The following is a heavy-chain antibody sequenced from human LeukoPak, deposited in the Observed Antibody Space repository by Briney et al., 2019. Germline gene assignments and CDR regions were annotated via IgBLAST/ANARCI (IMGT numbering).Heavy chain of an antibody. Sequence: ASVKVSCKASGYTFTSYYMHWVRQAPGQGLEWMGIINPSGGSTSYAQKFQGRVTMTRDMSTSTVYMELSSLRSEDTAVYYCARDMVDAMIVVVLDYWGQGTLVTVSS. J-gene: IGHJ4*02. CDR3: ARDMVDAMIVVVLDY. V-gene: IGHV1-46*01. D-gene: IGHD3-22*01. CDR2: INPSGGST. CDR1: GYTFTSYY.